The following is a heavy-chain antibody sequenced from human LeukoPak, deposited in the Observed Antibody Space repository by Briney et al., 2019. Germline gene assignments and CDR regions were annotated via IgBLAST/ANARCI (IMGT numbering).Heavy chain of an antibody. V-gene: IGHV3-53*05. CDR1: GFTVSSNS. J-gene: IGHJ4*02. D-gene: IGHD3-10*01. Sequence: GGSLRLSCTVSGFTVSSNSMSWVRQAPGKGLEWVSFIYSGGNTHYSDSVKGRFTISRDNSKNTLYLQMNSLRAEDTAVYYCAKQLLWFGELSHFDYWGQGTRVTVSS. CDR2: IYSGGNT. CDR3: AKQLLWFGELSHFDY.